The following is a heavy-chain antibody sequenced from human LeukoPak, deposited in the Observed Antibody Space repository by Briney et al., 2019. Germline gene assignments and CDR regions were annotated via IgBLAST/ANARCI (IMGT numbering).Heavy chain of an antibody. D-gene: IGHD5-12*01. CDR3: ARTGGYAYYFDY. CDR2: ISWNSGSI. Sequence: SLRLSCAASGFTFDDYAMHWVRQAPGKGLEWVSGISWNSGSIGYADSVKGRFTISRDNAKNSLYLQMNSLRAEDTAVYYCARTGGYAYYFDYWGQGTLVTVSS. J-gene: IGHJ4*02. V-gene: IGHV3-9*01. CDR1: GFTFDDYA.